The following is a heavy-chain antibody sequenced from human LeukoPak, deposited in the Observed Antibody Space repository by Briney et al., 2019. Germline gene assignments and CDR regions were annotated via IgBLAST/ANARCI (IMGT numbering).Heavy chain of an antibody. V-gene: IGHV3-23*01. J-gene: IGHJ6*02. Sequence: GGSLRLSCAASGFTFSTYAMSWVRQAPGKGLEWVSAISDSGDGTYYADSVRGRFTISRDNSKSTLYLQVNSLRAEDTAVYYCARVQGGVLGIRYYYYGMDVWGQGTTVTVSS. CDR1: GFTFSTYA. CDR2: ISDSGDGT. CDR3: ARVQGGVLGIRYYYYGMDV. D-gene: IGHD3-16*01.